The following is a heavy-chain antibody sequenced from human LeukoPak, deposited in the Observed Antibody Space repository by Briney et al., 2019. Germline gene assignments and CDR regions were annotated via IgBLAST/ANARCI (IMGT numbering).Heavy chain of an antibody. V-gene: IGHV4-34*01. CDR1: GGSFRGYY. Sequence: SETLSLTCAVYGGSFRGYYWSWIRQPPGKGLEWIGEINHSGSTNYNLSLKSRVTISVDTSKNQFSLKLSSVTAADTAVYYCARGGVVPAAIDYWGQGTLVTVSS. CDR2: INHSGST. J-gene: IGHJ4*02. CDR3: ARGGVVPAAIDY. D-gene: IGHD2-2*01.